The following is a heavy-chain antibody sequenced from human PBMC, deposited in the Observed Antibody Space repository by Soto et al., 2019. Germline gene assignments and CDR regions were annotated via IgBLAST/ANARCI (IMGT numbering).Heavy chain of an antibody. CDR3: ARHGGYCSGGSCYNWFDP. CDR2: IYYSGST. J-gene: IGHJ5*02. CDR1: GGSISSSSYY. D-gene: IGHD2-15*01. V-gene: IGHV4-39*01. Sequence: QLQLQESGPGLVKPSETLSLTCTVSGGSISSSSYYWGWIRQPPGKGLEWIGSIYYSGSTYYNPSLGSQVTISVDTSKHQFSLKLSSVTAADTAVYCCARHGGYCSGGSCYNWFDPWCLGTLVAVSS.